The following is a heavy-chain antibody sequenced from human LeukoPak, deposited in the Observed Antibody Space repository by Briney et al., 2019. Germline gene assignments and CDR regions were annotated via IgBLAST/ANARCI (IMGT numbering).Heavy chain of an antibody. V-gene: IGHV3-23*01. J-gene: IGHJ1*01. CDR2: TSGSGDIR. D-gene: IGHD2-15*01. Sequence: GGSLRLSCAASGFDSGFDFNIYAMTWVRQAPGKGLEWVSRTSGSGDIRLYADSVKGRFTISRTNSENRLYLQMNSLRADDSGVYYCANYRSGGGGYYSGLEHWGQGTQVTVSS. CDR3: ANYRSGGGGYYSGLEH. CDR1: GFDFNIYA.